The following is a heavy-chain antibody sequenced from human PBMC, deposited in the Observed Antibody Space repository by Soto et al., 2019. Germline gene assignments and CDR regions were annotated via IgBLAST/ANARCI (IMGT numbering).Heavy chain of an antibody. J-gene: IGHJ3*02. CDR1: GGYFSGYY. D-gene: IGHD2-21*02. CDR2: INHSGRT. CDR3: ARGREGDSVFAAFDI. V-gene: IGHV4-34*01. Sequence: SETLSLPCAVYGGYFSGYYWSWIRQPPGKGLEWIGEINHSGRTNYNPSLKRRVTISVDTSKNQFSLKLSSVTAADTAVYYCARGREGDSVFAAFDIWGQGTMVTVS.